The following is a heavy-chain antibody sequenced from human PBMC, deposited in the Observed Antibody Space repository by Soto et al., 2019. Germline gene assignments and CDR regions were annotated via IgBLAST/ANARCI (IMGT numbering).Heavy chain of an antibody. D-gene: IGHD5-12*01. CDR2: IYWDDDK. CDR1: GFSLSTSGVG. V-gene: IGHV2-5*02. J-gene: IGHJ4*02. Sequence: QITLKESGPTLVKPTQTLTLTCSFSGFSLSTSGVGVGWIRQPPGKALEWLVLIYWDDDKRYSPSLNSRLTITKDTSKNQVALTMTNMDPVDTGTYYCARWYSGYDYFDYWGQGTLVTVSS. CDR3: ARWYSGYDYFDY.